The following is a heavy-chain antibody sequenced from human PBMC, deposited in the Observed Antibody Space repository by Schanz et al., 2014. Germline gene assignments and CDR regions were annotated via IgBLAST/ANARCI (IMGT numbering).Heavy chain of an antibody. CDR2: INPNSGGT. Sequence: QVQLVQSGAEVKKPGASVKVSCKASGYTFTDYYMHWVRQAPGQGLEWMGRINPNSGGTNYAQKFQGRVTMTRDTSSSTAYMELNSLRSDDTAVYYCVRELSGGTFDYWGQGALVTVSS. D-gene: IGHD1-1*01. CDR1: GYTFTDYY. J-gene: IGHJ4*02. CDR3: VRELSGGTFDY. V-gene: IGHV1-2*06.